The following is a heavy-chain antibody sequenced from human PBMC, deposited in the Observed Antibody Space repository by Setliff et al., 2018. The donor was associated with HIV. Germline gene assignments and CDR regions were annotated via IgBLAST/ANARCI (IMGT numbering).Heavy chain of an antibody. D-gene: IGHD3-10*01. CDR3: ARDQGYYGSGSPRYYYYMDV. Sequence: SLRLSCAASGFTFGSYAMHWGRQAPGKGLEWVAVISYDGSNKYYADSVKGRFTISRDNSKNTLYLQMNSLRAEDTAVYYCARDQGYYGSGSPRYYYYMDVWGKGTTVTVSS. V-gene: IGHV3-30*01. CDR1: GFTFGSYA. J-gene: IGHJ6*03. CDR2: ISYDGSNK.